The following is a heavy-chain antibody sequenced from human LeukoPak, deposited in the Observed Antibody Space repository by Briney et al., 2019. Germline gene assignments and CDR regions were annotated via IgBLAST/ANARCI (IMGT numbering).Heavy chain of an antibody. J-gene: IGHJ4*02. Sequence: SETLSLTCTVSGGSISSSSYYWGWIRQPPGKGLEWIGYIYYSGSTNYNPSLKSRVTISVDTSKNQFSLKLSSVTAADTAVYSCARSYVLRYFEWFDWGQGTLVTVSS. CDR2: IYYSGST. D-gene: IGHD3-9*01. V-gene: IGHV4-61*05. CDR1: GGSISSSSYY. CDR3: ARSYVLRYFEWFD.